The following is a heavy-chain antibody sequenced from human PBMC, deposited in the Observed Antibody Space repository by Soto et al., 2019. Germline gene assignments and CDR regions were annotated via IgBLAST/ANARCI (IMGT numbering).Heavy chain of an antibody. V-gene: IGHV3-21*01. D-gene: IGHD2-15*01. CDR1: GFTFSDYS. CDR2: ISSTRIYI. CDR3: ARDANLVDS. J-gene: IGHJ4*02. Sequence: EVQLVESGGGLVKPGGSLRLSCAASGFTFSDYSRTWVGQAPGKGLEWVSSISSTRIYIFYADSVKGRFTISRDNAKNSLYLQMNSLRAEDTAVYYCARDANLVDSWGQGTLVIVSS.